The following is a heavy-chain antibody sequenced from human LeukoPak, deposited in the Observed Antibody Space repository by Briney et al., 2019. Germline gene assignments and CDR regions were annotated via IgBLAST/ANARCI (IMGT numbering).Heavy chain of an antibody. V-gene: IGHV1-2*02. D-gene: IGHD3-22*01. Sequence: ASVKVSCKASGYTFTGYYMHWVRQAPGQGLEWMGWINPNSGGTNYAQKFQGRVTMTRDTSISTAYMELSRLRSDDTAVYNCARSRLRTTMIVVLGDYWGQGTLVTVSS. CDR3: ARSRLRTTMIVVLGDY. J-gene: IGHJ4*02. CDR1: GYTFTGYY. CDR2: INPNSGGT.